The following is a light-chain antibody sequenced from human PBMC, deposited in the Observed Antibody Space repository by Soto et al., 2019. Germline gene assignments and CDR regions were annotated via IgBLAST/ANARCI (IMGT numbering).Light chain of an antibody. CDR1: QSVSSN. V-gene: IGKV3-15*01. Sequence: IVLTQSPATVSVSPVEIAPLSFRASQSVSSNLAWYQQKPGQAPRLLIYGASTRATGTPARFSGSGSGTEFTLTISSLQSEDFAVFYCLQYNNWWTFGQGTKVDNK. CDR2: GAS. CDR3: LQYNNWWT. J-gene: IGKJ1*01.